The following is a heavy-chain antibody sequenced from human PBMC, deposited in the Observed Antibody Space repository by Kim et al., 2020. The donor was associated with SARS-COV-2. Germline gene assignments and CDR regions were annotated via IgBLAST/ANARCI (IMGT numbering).Heavy chain of an antibody. V-gene: IGHV3-23*01. CDR1: GFTFSSYA. J-gene: IGHJ4*02. Sequence: GGSLRLSCAASGFTFSSYAMSWVRQAPGKGLEWVSAISGSGGSTYYADSVKGRFTVSRDNSKNTLYLQMNSLRAEDTAVYYCAKAAQYYYDSSGYYLFDYWGQGTLVTVSS. CDR3: AKAAQYYYDSSGYYLFDY. D-gene: IGHD3-22*01. CDR2: ISGSGGST.